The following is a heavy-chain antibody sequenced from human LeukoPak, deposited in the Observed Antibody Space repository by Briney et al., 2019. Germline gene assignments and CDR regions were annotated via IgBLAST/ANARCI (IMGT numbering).Heavy chain of an antibody. Sequence: GGSLRLSCAASGFTFSNAWMSWFRQAPGKGLEWVGFIRSKAYGGTTEYAASVKGRFTISRDDSKSIAYLQMNSLKTEDTAVYYCAKQQWFGESFFDYWGQGTLVTVSS. CDR2: IRSKAYGGTT. CDR3: AKQQWFGESFFDY. J-gene: IGHJ4*02. V-gene: IGHV3-49*03. CDR1: GFTFSNAW. D-gene: IGHD3-10*01.